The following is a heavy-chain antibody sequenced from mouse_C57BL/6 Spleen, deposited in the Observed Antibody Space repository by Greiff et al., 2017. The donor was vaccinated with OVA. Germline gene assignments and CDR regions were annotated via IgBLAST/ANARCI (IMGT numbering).Heavy chain of an antibody. CDR3: ARSYDYDPYYYAMDY. D-gene: IGHD2-4*01. Sequence: EVKLQQSGPELVKPGASVKISCKASGYTFTDYYMNWVKQSHGKSLEWIGDINTNNGGTSYNQKVKGKATLSVDKSSSTAYMELRSLTSEDSAVYYCARSYDYDPYYYAMDYWGQGTSVTVSS. V-gene: IGHV1-26*01. CDR2: INTNNGGT. J-gene: IGHJ4*01. CDR1: GYTFTDYY.